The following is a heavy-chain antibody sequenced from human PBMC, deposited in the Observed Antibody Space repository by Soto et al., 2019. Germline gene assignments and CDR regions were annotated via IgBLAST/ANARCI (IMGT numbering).Heavy chain of an antibody. J-gene: IGHJ4*02. V-gene: IGHV1-69*08. CDR2: IIPILGIA. CDR3: ARDLVGAIPYYFDY. D-gene: IGHD1-26*01. CDR1: GGTFSSYT. Sequence: QVQLVQSGAEVKKPGSSVKVSCKASGGTFSSYTISWVRQAPGQGLEWMGRIIPILGIANYAQKFQCRVTITADKSTSTAYMELSRLRSEDPAVYYCARDLVGAIPYYFDYWGQGTLVTVSS.